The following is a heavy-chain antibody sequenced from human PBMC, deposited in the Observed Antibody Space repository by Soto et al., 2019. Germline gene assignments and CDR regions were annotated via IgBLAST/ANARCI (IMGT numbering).Heavy chain of an antibody. CDR2: INPGYPAGRST. J-gene: IGHJ6*02. D-gene: IGHD1-26*01. CDR1: GYTLTTFF. V-gene: IGHV1-46*01. CDR3: AREAIVAGATTGMDV. Sequence: ASVKVSCKASGYTLTTFFMHCGRQAPGQGLEWMGVINPGYPAGRSTTYAQNFQGRVTMTTDTSTSTVYMELSRLRSDDTAVYYCAREAIVAGATTGMDVWGQGTTVTVSS.